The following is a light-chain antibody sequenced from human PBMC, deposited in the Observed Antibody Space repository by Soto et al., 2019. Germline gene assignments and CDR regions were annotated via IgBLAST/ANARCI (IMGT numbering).Light chain of an antibody. Sequence: EIVLTQSPVTLSLSPGEGATLSCRASQTVSKNYLAWYQQKPGQAPRLLIYDASYRATGIPARFSGSGSVTDFTLTISSLEPEDFAVYYCQQRSNWITFGQGTRLEIK. V-gene: IGKV3-11*01. CDR3: QQRSNWIT. CDR1: QTVSKNY. J-gene: IGKJ5*01. CDR2: DAS.